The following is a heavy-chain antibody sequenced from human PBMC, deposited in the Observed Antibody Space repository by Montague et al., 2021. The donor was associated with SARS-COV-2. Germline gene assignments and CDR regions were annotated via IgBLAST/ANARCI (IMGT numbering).Heavy chain of an antibody. J-gene: IGHJ4*02. CDR1: GFSLSTSGMC. CDR3: ARIFDSSWPTFDY. CDR2: IDWDDDK. Sequence: PALVKPTQTLTLTCTFSGFSLSTSGMCVSWIRQPPGKALEWPALIDWDDDKYYSTSLKTRLTISKDTSKNQVVLTMTNMDPVDTTTYYCARIFDSSWPTFDYWGQGTLVTVSS. D-gene: IGHD6-13*01. V-gene: IGHV2-70*01.